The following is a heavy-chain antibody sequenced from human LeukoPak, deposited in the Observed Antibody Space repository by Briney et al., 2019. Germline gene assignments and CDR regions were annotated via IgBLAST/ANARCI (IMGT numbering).Heavy chain of an antibody. D-gene: IGHD6-19*01. Sequence: SETLSLTCPVSGGSISSYYWSWIRQPPGKGLEWTGYIYYSGSTNYNPSLKSRVTISVDTSKNQFSLKLSSVTAADTAVYYCASLSSGWYIDYWGKGTLVTVSS. V-gene: IGHV4-59*01. CDR3: ASLSSGWYIDY. CDR1: GGSISSYY. CDR2: IYYSGST. J-gene: IGHJ4*02.